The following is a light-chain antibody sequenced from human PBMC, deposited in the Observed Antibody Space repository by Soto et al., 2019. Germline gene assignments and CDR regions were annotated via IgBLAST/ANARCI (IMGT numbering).Light chain of an antibody. V-gene: IGKV1-12*01. CDR1: QDILSW. CDR3: QQANSFPIT. CDR2: ASS. Sequence: DIQMTQSPSSVSASVGDRVTITCRASQDILSWLAWYQQKPGEAPRLLIYASSNLQSGVPSRFSGSGSGTDFTLTISSLQPEDFATYYRQQANSFPITFGPGTRLDIK. J-gene: IGKJ3*01.